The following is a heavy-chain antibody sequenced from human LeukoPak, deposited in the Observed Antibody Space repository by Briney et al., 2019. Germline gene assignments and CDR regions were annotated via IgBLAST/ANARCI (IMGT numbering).Heavy chain of an antibody. CDR3: ARGRDGYNYPYY. D-gene: IGHD5-24*01. J-gene: IGHJ4*02. CDR2: IYTSGST. Sequence: SETLSLTCAVYGGSFSGYYWSWIRQPPGKGLEWIGRIYTSGSTNYNPSLKSRVTISVDKSKNQFSLKLSSVTAADTAVYYCARGRDGYNYPYYWGQGTLVTVSS. CDR1: GGSFSGYY. V-gene: IGHV4-59*10.